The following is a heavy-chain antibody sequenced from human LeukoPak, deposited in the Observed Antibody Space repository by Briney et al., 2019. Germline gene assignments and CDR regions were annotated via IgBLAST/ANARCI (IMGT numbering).Heavy chain of an antibody. J-gene: IGHJ6*03. Sequence: SETLSLTCTVSGGSISSVGYYWSRIRQPAGKGLEWIGRIYTSGSTTYNPSLKSRVTISVDTSKNQFSLKLSSVTAADTAVYYCARVFGGYDFNYYYYYMDVWGKGTTVTISS. CDR1: GGSISSVGYY. D-gene: IGHD5-12*01. V-gene: IGHV4-61*02. CDR3: ARVFGGYDFNYYYYYMDV. CDR2: IYTSGST.